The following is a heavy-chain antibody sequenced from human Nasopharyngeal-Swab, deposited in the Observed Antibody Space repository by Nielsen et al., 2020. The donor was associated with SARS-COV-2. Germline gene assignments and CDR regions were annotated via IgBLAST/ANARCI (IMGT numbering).Heavy chain of an antibody. J-gene: IGHJ4*02. CDR2: IRSSTSYI. Sequence: GGSLRLSCAASGFIFSTYTMNWVRQAPGKGLERLSSIRSSTSYIYYADSVKGRFTISRDNAKNSLYLQMNSLRTEDTTVYYCATSGYSSGWIFWGQGTLVTVSS. CDR3: ATSGYSSGWIF. CDR1: GFIFSTYT. V-gene: IGHV3-21*01. D-gene: IGHD6-19*01.